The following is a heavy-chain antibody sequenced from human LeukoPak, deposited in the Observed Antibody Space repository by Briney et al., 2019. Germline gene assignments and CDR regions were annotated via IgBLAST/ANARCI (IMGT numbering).Heavy chain of an antibody. CDR1: GGSISSYY. Sequence: SETLSLTCSVSGGSISSYYWSWIRQPPGKGLEWIGYIYYSGSTDYNPSLKSRVTMSVDTSKNQFSLKLTSVTAADTAVYYCARLRPVAGYDAFDIWGHGTMVTVSS. CDR3: ARLRPVAGYDAFDI. CDR2: IYYSGST. D-gene: IGHD6-19*01. J-gene: IGHJ3*02. V-gene: IGHV4-59*08.